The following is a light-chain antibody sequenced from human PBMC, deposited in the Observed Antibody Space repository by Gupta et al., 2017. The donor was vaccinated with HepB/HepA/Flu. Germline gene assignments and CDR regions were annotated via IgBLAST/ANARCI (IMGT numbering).Light chain of an antibody. CDR3: QQDNSYPYT. Sequence: DIQMTQSPSTLSASVGDRVTITCRASQSFSSWLAWYQQKPGKAPKVLIYKASSLESGVPSRFSGSGSGTEFTLTISSLQPDDFATYYCQQDNSYPYTFGQGTKLEIK. V-gene: IGKV1-5*03. J-gene: IGKJ2*01. CDR2: KAS. CDR1: QSFSSW.